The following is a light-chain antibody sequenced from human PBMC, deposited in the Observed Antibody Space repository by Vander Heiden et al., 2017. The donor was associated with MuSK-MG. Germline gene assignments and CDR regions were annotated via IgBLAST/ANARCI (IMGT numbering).Light chain of an antibody. CDR3: ASWDDSLRGGI. V-gene: IGLV1-47*01. CDR2: LNK. J-gene: IGLJ2*01. CDR1: KSNFCRHF. Sequence: QSGLTQPPSASGTPGQRVTIHCFGSKSNFCRHFVYWYHLFPVTAPKLLIYLNKQRPSGAPDRFSGSKSGTSASLTISGLRSEDEADYYCASWDDSLRGGIFGGGTKLTVL.